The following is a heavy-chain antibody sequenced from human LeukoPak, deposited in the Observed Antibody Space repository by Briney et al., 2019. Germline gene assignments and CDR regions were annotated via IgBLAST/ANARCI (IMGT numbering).Heavy chain of an antibody. CDR2: ISAGCDVI. J-gene: IGHJ4*02. D-gene: IGHD3-9*01. CDR3: AKSHVTTATGTGRYFDY. Sequence: GGSLRLSCTASGFTFSNYVMNWVRQGPGKGLEWVSAISAGCDVIYYADSVKGRFAISRDNSKNTVYLQMDSLRAEDTAVYYCAKSHVTTATGTGRYFDYWGQGTLVTVSS. V-gene: IGHV3-23*01. CDR1: GFTFSNYV.